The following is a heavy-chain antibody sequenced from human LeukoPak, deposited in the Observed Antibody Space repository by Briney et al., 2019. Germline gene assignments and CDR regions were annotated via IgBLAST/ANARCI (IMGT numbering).Heavy chain of an antibody. D-gene: IGHD3-3*01. CDR2: IYYSGGT. J-gene: IGHJ3*02. CDR1: GGSISSYY. Sequence: SETLSLTCTVSGGSISSYYWSWTRQPPGKGLEWIGYIYYSGGTKYKPSLKSRVTISVDTSKNQFSLKLSSVTAADTAVYYCARGRFLDAFDIWGQGTMVTVSS. CDR3: ARGRFLDAFDI. V-gene: IGHV4-59*01.